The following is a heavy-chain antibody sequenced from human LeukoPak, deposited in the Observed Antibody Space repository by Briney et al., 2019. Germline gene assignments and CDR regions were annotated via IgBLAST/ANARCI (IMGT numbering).Heavy chain of an antibody. Sequence: GGSLRLSCVASGFTFSTHAMHWVRQAPGKGLEYVSGISSNGGTTYYGSSVKGRFTVSRDNSRNTLYLQMGSLRTDDMAVYYCARHAAHVDWGQGTVVTVSS. CDR2: ISSNGGTT. J-gene: IGHJ4*02. CDR3: ARHAAHVD. CDR1: GFTFSTHA. V-gene: IGHV3-64*01.